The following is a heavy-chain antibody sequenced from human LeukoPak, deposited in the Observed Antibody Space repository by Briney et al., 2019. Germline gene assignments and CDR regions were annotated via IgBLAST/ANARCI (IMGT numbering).Heavy chain of an antibody. CDR2: INHSGST. Sequence: SETLSLTCAVSGGSFSGYYWSWIRQPPGKGLEWIGEINHSGSTNYNPSLKSRVTISVDTSKNQFSLKLSSVTAVDTAVYYCARVGWNYYGSGSYYNQFPHFDYWGQGTLVTVSS. D-gene: IGHD3-10*01. CDR1: GGSFSGYY. V-gene: IGHV4-34*01. CDR3: ARVGWNYYGSGSYYNQFPHFDY. J-gene: IGHJ4*02.